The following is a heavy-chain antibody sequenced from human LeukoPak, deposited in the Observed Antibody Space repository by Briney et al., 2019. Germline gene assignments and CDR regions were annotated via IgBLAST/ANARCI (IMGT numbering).Heavy chain of an antibody. CDR3: ARVRDIYFDY. CDR1: GFTVSSNY. CDR2: IYSGGST. J-gene: IGHJ4*02. V-gene: IGHV3-53*01. Sequence: GGSLRLSCAASGFTVSSNYMSWVRQAPGKGLEWVSVIYSGGSTYYADSVKGRFTISRDNSKNTLYLQKNSLRAEDTAVYYCARVRDIYFDYWGQGTLVTVSS.